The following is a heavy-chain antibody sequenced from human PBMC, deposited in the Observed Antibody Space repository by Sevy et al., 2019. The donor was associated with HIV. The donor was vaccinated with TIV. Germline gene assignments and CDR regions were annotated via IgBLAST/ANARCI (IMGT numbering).Heavy chain of an antibody. J-gene: IGHJ4*02. CDR2: IYYSGST. Sequence: SETLSLTCTVSGGSISSYYWSWIRQPPGKELEWIGYIYYSGSTNYNPSLKSRVTISADTSKNQFSLKLSSVTAVDTAVYYCARTHIAATYGHFDYWGQGTLVTVSS. V-gene: IGHV4-59*13. CDR3: ARTHIAATYGHFDY. D-gene: IGHD6-13*01. CDR1: GGSISSYY.